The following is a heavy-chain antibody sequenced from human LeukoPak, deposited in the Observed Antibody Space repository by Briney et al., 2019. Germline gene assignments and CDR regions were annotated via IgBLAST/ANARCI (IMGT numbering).Heavy chain of an antibody. Sequence: SETLSLTCTVSGGSISNTSYYWGWIRQPPGKGLEWTGSIYYSGSTYYNPSLKSRVTIFVDTSKNQFSLKLSSVTGANTAVYYCARRVVGATIDAFDIWGQGTMVTVSS. J-gene: IGHJ3*02. V-gene: IGHV4-39*01. CDR3: ARRVVGATIDAFDI. D-gene: IGHD1-26*01. CDR2: IYYSGST. CDR1: GGSISNTSYY.